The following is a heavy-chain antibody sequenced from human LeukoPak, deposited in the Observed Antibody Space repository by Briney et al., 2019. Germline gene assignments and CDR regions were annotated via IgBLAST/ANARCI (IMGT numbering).Heavy chain of an antibody. V-gene: IGHV4-34*01. CDR3: ARDVGGYRYGYRPTELYWYFDL. J-gene: IGHJ2*01. CDR1: GGSSSGYY. D-gene: IGHD5-18*01. Sequence: PSETLSLTCVLYGGSSSGYYWNWIRQPPGKGLEWIGEINHSGSTNYNPSLKSRVSISVDTSKNQFSLKLSSVTAADTAVYYCARDVGGYRYGYRPTELYWYFDLWGRGTLVTVSS. CDR2: INHSGST.